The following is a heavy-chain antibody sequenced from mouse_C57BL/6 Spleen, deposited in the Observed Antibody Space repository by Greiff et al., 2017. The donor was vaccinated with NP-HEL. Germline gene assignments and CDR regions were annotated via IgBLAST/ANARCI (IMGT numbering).Heavy chain of an antibody. CDR2: IDPSDSYT. V-gene: IGHV1-59*01. D-gene: IGHD1-1*01. Sequence: VQLQQLGAELVRPGTSVKLSCKASGYTFTSYWMHWVKQRPGQGLEWIGVIDPSDSYTNYNQKFKGKATLTVDTSSSTAYMQLSSLTSEDSAVYYCARAYYYGSSYKGFAYWGQGTLVTVSA. CDR1: GYTFTSYW. J-gene: IGHJ3*01. CDR3: ARAYYYGSSYKGFAY.